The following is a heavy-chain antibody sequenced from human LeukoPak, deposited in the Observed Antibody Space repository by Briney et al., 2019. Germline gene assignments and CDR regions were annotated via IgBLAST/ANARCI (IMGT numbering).Heavy chain of an antibody. D-gene: IGHD2/OR15-2a*01. CDR3: SRGRLATDYLKNYFDP. V-gene: IGHV4-34*01. CDR1: GGSFSGYY. Sequence: SETLSLTCAVSGGSFSGYYCNWIRQTPGKGLEWIGEVSHSGSTTNYNPSLKNRVTLSVDTSKTQFSLNLKSVTAADTAVYFCSRGRLATDYLKNYFDPWGQGTLVTVSS. CDR2: VSHSGSTT. J-gene: IGHJ5*02.